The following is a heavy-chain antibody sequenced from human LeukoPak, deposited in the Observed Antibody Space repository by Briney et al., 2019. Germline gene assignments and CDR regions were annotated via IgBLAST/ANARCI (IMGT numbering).Heavy chain of an antibody. Sequence: PGGSLRLPCEASGFSFSASSMNWVRQAPGKGVEWVSSIFGDGPGLYYADSVKGRFTISRGNGKNSLFLEMNSLRDDDTGVYYCTREGGSTDAGFWGPGTLVTVSS. CDR3: TREGGSTDAGF. D-gene: IGHD5/OR15-5a*01. CDR2: IFGDGPGL. CDR1: GFSFSASS. V-gene: IGHV3-21*06. J-gene: IGHJ4*02.